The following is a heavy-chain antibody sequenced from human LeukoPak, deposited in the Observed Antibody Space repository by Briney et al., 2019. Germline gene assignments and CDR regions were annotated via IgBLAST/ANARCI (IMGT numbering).Heavy chain of an antibody. CDR3: ARDDGGEWNYDY. D-gene: IGHD1-7*01. J-gene: IGHJ4*02. V-gene: IGHV3-33*08. Sequence: GGSLRLSCAASRFTFNYYAMHWVRQAPGKGLEWVAVIWYDGSIKYYVDSVKGRFTISRDNSKNTLYLQMNSLRAEDTAVYYCARDDGGEWNYDYWGQGTLVIVSS. CDR2: IWYDGSIK. CDR1: RFTFNYYA.